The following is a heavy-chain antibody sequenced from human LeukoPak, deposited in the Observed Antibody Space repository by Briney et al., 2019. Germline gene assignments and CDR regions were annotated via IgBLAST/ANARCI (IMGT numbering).Heavy chain of an antibody. CDR1: GFTFSSYD. CDR2: IGTAGDT. V-gene: IGHV3-13*01. J-gene: IGHJ6*03. D-gene: IGHD3-10*01. Sequence: GGSLRLSCAASGFTFSSYDMRWVRQVTGKGLEWVSGIGTAGDTSYPGSVKGRFTISRDNAKNSLYLQMNSLRAEDTAVYYCANFVRGSGSYYNVYYMDVWGQGTMVTVSS. CDR3: ANFVRGSGSYYNVYYMDV.